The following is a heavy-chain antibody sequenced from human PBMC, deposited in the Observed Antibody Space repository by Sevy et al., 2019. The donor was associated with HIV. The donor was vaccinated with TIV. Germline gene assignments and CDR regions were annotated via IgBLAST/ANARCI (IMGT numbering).Heavy chain of an antibody. V-gene: IGHV3-23*01. J-gene: IGHJ6*02. CDR2: ITGSGGST. CDR1: GFTFSRSA. CDR3: AKVGYCSSTSCYSIYYGMDV. D-gene: IGHD2-2*02. Sequence: GGSLRLSCAASGFTFSRSAMSWVRQAPGKGLEWASGITGSGGSTYYADSVKGRFTISRDNSKNTLYLQMNSLRVEDTAVYYCAKVGYCSSTSCYSIYYGMDVWGQWTTVTVSS.